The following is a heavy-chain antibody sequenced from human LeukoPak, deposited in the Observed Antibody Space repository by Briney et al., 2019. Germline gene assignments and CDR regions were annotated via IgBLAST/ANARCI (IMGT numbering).Heavy chain of an antibody. J-gene: IGHJ4*02. D-gene: IGHD1-26*01. CDR3: ARQGPSGSYLGY. V-gene: IGHV4-39*01. CDR1: GGSISSSSYY. Sequence: SETLSLTCTLSGGSISSSSYYWGWIRQPPGKGLEWFGSIYYSGSTYYNPSLKSRVTISVDTSKNQFSLKLSSVTAADTAVYYCARQGPSGSYLGYWGQGTLVTVSS. CDR2: IYYSGST.